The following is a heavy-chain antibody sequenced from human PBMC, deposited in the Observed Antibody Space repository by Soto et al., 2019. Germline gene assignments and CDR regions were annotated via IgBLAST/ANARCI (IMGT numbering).Heavy chain of an antibody. CDR2: IYWNDDK. V-gene: IGHV2-5*01. CDR1: GFSLSTSGVG. CDR3: ARSRKHSYPYYGSGQNDY. D-gene: IGHD3-10*01. Sequence: QITLKESGPTLVKPTQTLTLTCTFSGFSLSTSGVGVGWIRQPPGKALEWLALIYWNDDKRYSPSLKSRLTITKDTSKNQVVLTMTNMDPVDTATYYCARSRKHSYPYYGSGQNDYWGQGTLVTVSS. J-gene: IGHJ4*02.